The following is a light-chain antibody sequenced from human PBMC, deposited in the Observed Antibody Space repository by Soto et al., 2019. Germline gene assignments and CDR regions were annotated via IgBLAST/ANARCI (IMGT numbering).Light chain of an antibody. CDR2: CAS. CDR1: QSINSE. Sequence: EIVMTQSPATLSLSPGERAALSCRASQSINSELAWYQQKPGQPPRLLIYCASTRATGVPASFTGSESGSEFTLTISGLQSEDFAVYYCQQGHNWPLTFGQGTRLEI. V-gene: IGKV3-15*01. CDR3: QQGHNWPLT. J-gene: IGKJ2*01.